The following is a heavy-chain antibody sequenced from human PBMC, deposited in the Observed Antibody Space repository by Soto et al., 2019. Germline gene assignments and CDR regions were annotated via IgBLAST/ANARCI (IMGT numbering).Heavy chain of an antibody. Sequence: QVQLVESGGGVVQPGRSLRLSCAASGFTFSSYGMHWVRQAPGKGLEWVAVISYDGSNKYYADSVKGRFTISRDNSKNTLYLQMNSLRAEDTAVYYCAKDQGGGYYIWGSYLDYWGQGTLVTVSS. CDR1: GFTFSSYG. D-gene: IGHD3-16*01. V-gene: IGHV3-30*18. CDR2: ISYDGSNK. J-gene: IGHJ4*02. CDR3: AKDQGGGYYIWGSYLDY.